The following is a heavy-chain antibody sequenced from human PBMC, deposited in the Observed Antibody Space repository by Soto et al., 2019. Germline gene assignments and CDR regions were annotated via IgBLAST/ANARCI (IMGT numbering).Heavy chain of an antibody. Sequence: LSLTCTVSGGSISSYYWSWIRQPPGKGLEWIGYIYYSGSTNYNPSLKSRVTISVDTSKNQFSLKLSSVTAADTAVYYCARGGGPIYYYYGMDVWGQGTAVTVSS. CDR3: ARGGGPIYYYYGMDV. CDR1: GGSISSYY. D-gene: IGHD3-16*01. J-gene: IGHJ6*02. V-gene: IGHV4-59*01. CDR2: IYYSGST.